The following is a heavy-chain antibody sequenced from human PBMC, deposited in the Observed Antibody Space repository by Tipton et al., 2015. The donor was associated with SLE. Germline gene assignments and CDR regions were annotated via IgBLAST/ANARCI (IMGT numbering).Heavy chain of an antibody. D-gene: IGHD3-16*01. J-gene: IGHJ3*02. Sequence: LSLTCAVYGGSFSGYYWSWIRQAPGKGLEWVSYISSSSSYTNYADSVKGRFTISRDNAKNSLYLQMNSLRAEDTAVYYCARGQVGAPPDIWGQGTMVTVSS. CDR1: GGSFSGYY. V-gene: IGHV3-11*06. CDR2: ISSSSSYT. CDR3: ARGQVGAPPDI.